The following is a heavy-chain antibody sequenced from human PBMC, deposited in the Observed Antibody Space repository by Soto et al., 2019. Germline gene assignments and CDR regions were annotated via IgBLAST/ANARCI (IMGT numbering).Heavy chain of an antibody. CDR3: ARPSGTGYSYYYYGMDV. D-gene: IGHD3-9*01. CDR2: IWYYGIKK. J-gene: IGHJ6*02. Sequence: GGSLRLSCIASGFTFSRYGIHWVRQTPGKGLEWVAVIWYYGIKKHYAESVEGRFTISRDNSKNTVYLQMNNLRREDSAVYYCARPSGTGYSYYYYGMDVWGQGTTVTVSS. V-gene: IGHV3-33*01. CDR1: GFTFSRYG.